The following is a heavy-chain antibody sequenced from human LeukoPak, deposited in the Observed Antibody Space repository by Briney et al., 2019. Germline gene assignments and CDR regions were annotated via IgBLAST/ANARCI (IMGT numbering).Heavy chain of an antibody. CDR3: AKVVGWLRPVFGY. Sequence: PGGSLRLSCAASGFTFSSYAMHWVRQAPGKGLEWVAVISYDGSNKYYADSVKGRFTISRDNSKNTLYLQMNSLRAEDTAVYYCAKVVGWLRPVFGYWGQGTLVTVSS. D-gene: IGHD5-12*01. CDR2: ISYDGSNK. V-gene: IGHV3-30-3*01. CDR1: GFTFSSYA. J-gene: IGHJ4*02.